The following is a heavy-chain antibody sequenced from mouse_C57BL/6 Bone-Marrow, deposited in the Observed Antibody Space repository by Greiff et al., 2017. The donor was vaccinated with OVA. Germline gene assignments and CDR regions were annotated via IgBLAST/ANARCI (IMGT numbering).Heavy chain of an antibody. CDR3: ARTDLYRYFDV. V-gene: IGHV1-69*01. Sequence: QVQLQQPGAELVMPGASVKLSCKASGYTFTSYWMHWVKQRPGQGLEWIGEIDPSDSYTNYNQKFKGKSTLTVDKSSSTAYMQLSSLTSEYSAVYYCARTDLYRYFDVWGTGTTVTVSS. CDR1: GYTFTSYW. CDR2: IDPSDSYT. J-gene: IGHJ1*03. D-gene: IGHD4-1*01.